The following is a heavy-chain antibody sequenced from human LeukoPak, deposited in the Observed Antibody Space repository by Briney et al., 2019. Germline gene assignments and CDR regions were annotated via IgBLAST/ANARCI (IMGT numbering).Heavy chain of an antibody. CDR3: ARDPVVPAAIGDY. V-gene: IGHV3-74*01. J-gene: IGHJ4*02. CDR1: VFTFSSYW. Sequence: GGSLRLSCAASVFTFSSYWMHWVRQAPGKGLVWVSRINSDGSSTSYADSVKGRFTISRDNAKNTLYLQMNSLRAEDTAVYYCARDPVVPAAIGDYWGQGTLVTVSS. D-gene: IGHD2-2*02. CDR2: INSDGSST.